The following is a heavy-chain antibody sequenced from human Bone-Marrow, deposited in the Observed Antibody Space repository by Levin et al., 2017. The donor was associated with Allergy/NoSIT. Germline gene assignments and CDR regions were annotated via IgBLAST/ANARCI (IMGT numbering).Heavy chain of an antibody. CDR1: GFTFSSYW. V-gene: IGHV3-74*01. CDR3: ARVNPQNCSSTSCYRFDP. CDR2: INSDGSST. J-gene: IGHJ5*02. Sequence: PGESLKISCAASGFTFSSYWMHWVRQAPGKGLVWVSRINSDGSSTSYADSVKGRFTISRDNAKNTLYLQMNSLRAEDTAVYYCARVNPQNCSSTSCYRFDPWGQGTLVTVSS. D-gene: IGHD2-2*01.